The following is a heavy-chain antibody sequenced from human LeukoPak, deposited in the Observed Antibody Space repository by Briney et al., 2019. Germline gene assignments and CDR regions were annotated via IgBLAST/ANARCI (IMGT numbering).Heavy chain of an antibody. V-gene: IGHV3-23*01. J-gene: IGHJ4*02. CDR3: AKTPSSGWNYFDY. Sequence: QTGGSLRLSSAASGFTFSSYAMSWVRQAPGKGLEWVSAISGSGGSTYYADSVKGRFTISRDNSKNTLYLQMNSLRAEDTAVYYCAKTPSSGWNYFDYWGQGTLVTVSS. CDR1: GFTFSSYA. D-gene: IGHD6-19*01. CDR2: ISGSGGST.